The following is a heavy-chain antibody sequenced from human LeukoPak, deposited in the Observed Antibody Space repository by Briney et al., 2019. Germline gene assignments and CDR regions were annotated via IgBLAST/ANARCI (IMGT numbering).Heavy chain of an antibody. Sequence: PGGSLRLSCAASGFTVSSNYMSWVRQAPGKGLEWVSVIYSGGSAYYADSVKGRFTISRDNSKNTLYLQMNNLRAEDTAVYYCARGGTTAVDFDYWGQGTLVTVSS. CDR1: GFTVSSNY. J-gene: IGHJ4*02. D-gene: IGHD1-1*01. V-gene: IGHV3-53*01. CDR3: ARGGTTAVDFDY. CDR2: IYSGGSA.